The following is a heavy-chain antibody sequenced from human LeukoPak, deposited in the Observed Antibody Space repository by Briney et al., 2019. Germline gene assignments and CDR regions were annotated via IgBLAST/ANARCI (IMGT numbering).Heavy chain of an antibody. CDR2: IIPIFGTA. V-gene: IGHV1-69*05. CDR1: GGTFSIYA. CDR3: ARQRVGATPIDY. Sequence: SVKVSCKASGGTFSIYAISWVRQAPGQGLEWMGRIIPIFGTANYAQNFQGRVTITTDESTSTAYMELSSLRSEDTAVYYCARQRVGATPIDYWGQGTLVTVSS. J-gene: IGHJ4*02. D-gene: IGHD1-26*01.